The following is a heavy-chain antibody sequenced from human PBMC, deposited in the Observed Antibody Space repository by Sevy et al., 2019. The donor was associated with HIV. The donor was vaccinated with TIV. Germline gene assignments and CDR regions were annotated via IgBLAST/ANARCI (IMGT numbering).Heavy chain of an antibody. D-gene: IGHD3-10*01. V-gene: IGHV3-7*01. CDR2: IKQDGSEK. CDR3: ARGRGGTYYYGSGGYWGDYYGMDV. J-gene: IGHJ6*02. CDR1: GFTFSSYW. Sequence: GGSLRLSCAASGFTFSSYWMSWVRQAPGKGLEWVANIKQDGSEKYYVDSVKGRFTISRDNAKNSLYLQMNSLRAEDRAWYYRARGRGGTYYYGSGGYWGDYYGMDVWGQGTTVTVSS.